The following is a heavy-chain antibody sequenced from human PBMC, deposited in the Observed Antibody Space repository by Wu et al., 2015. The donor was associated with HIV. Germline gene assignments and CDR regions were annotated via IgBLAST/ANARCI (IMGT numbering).Heavy chain of an antibody. J-gene: IGHJ4*02. CDR1: GGTFSSYA. V-gene: IGHV1-69*01. CDR3: ARDGHGNYDSSGYFDY. D-gene: IGHD3-22*01. CDR2: IIPIFGTA. Sequence: QVQLVQSGAEVKKPGASVKVSCKASGGTFSSYAISWVRQAPGQGLEWMGGIIPIFGTANYAQKFQGRVTITTDESTSTAYMELSSLRSEDTAVYYCARDGHGNYDSSGYFDYWGQGTLVTVSS.